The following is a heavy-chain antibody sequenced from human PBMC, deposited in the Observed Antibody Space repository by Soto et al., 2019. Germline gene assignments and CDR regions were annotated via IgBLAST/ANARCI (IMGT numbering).Heavy chain of an antibody. V-gene: IGHV4-59*01. CDR3: ARDGGMAVAGFDY. CDR2: IYYSGST. D-gene: IGHD6-19*01. Sequence: SETLSLTCTVSGGSISSYYWSWIRQPPGKGLEWIGYIYYSGSTNYNPSLKSRVTISVDTSKNQFSLKLSSVTAADTAVYYCARDGGMAVAGFDYWGQGTLVTVSS. CDR1: GGSISSYY. J-gene: IGHJ4*02.